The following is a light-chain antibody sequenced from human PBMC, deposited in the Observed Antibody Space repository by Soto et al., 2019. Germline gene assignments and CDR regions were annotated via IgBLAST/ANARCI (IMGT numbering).Light chain of an antibody. CDR2: EVS. J-gene: IGLJ1*01. Sequence: QSVLTQPASVSGSPGQSITISCTGTSGDVGGYYYVSWYQQLPGKAPKLMISEVSNRPSGISDRFSGSKSVNTASLTISGLQAEDESDYYCGSYSSTDTPFVFGTGTKLTVL. V-gene: IGLV2-14*01. CDR1: SGDVGGYYY. CDR3: GSYSSTDTPFV.